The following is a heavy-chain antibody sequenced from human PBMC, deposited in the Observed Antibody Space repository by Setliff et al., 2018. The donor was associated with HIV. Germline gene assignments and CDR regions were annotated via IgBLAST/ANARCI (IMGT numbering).Heavy chain of an antibody. V-gene: IGHV3-21*01. J-gene: IGHJ6*03. D-gene: IGHD1-1*01. CDR1: GFTFSTYS. CDR3: ARDQKLELRDYYYYYMDV. Sequence: GSLRLSCAASGFTFSTYSMNWVRQAPGKGLEWVSSISSSSNYIYYADSLKGRFTISRDDAKNSLYLQMNSLRAEDTAVYYCARDQKLELRDYYYYYMDVWGRGTTVTVSS. CDR2: ISSSSNYI.